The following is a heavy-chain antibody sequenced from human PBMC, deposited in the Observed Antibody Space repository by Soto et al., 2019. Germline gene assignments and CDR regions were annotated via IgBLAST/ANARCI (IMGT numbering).Heavy chain of an antibody. CDR2: ISAYNDDR. D-gene: IGHD5-18*01. CDR1: GYSFSDYG. J-gene: IGHJ4*02. Sequence: QVQLVQSGPEVKKPGASVKVSCKASGYSFSDYGVTWVRQSPGQGLQWMGWISAYNDDRNYAQNFQDRITMTTDTCTSTAYVELRSLRSDDTAVYFCGRARSAAMVTSDYWGQGTLVTVSS. V-gene: IGHV1-18*01. CDR3: GRARSAAMVTSDY.